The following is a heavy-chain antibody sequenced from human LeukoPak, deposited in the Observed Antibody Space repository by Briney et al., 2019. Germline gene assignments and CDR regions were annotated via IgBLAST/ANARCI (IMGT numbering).Heavy chain of an antibody. CDR2: IYYTGST. V-gene: IGHV4-59*01. Sequence: PSETLSLTCTVSGGSISSYYWSWIRQPPGKGLEWIGYIYYTGSTNYNPSLKSRVTISVDTSKNQFSLKLSSVTAADTAVYYCARAEYYFDYWGQGTLVTVSS. J-gene: IGHJ4*02. CDR3: ARAEYYFDY. CDR1: GGSISSYY.